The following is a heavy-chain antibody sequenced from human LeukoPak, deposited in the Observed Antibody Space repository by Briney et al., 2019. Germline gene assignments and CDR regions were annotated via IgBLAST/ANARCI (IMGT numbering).Heavy chain of an antibody. CDR2: ISYDGSNK. Sequence: GGSLRLSCAASGFTFSSYAMHWVRQAPGKGLEWVAVISYDGSNKYYADSVKGRFTISRDNSKNTLYLQMNSLRAEDTAVYYCARDAAAYSYAFDYWGQGTLVTVSS. D-gene: IGHD5-18*01. CDR1: GFTFSSYA. V-gene: IGHV3-30-3*01. CDR3: ARDAAAYSYAFDY. J-gene: IGHJ4*02.